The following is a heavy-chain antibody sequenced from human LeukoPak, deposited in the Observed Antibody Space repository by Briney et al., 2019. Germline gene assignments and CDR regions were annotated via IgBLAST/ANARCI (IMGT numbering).Heavy chain of an antibody. J-gene: IGHJ4*02. V-gene: IGHV3-7*01. CDR2: INGDGRDK. Sequence: GGSLRLSCAASGFTFSSYWMNWVRQAPGKGLEWVANINGDGRDKYYVGSVRGRFTISRDNADNAPYLQMNSLRGDDTALYYCARGVDSAIDWWGQGTLVTVS. D-gene: IGHD3-9*01. CDR1: GFTFSSYW. CDR3: ARGVDSAIDW.